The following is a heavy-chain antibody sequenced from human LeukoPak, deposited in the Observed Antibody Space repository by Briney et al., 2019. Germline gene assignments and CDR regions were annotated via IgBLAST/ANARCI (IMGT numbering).Heavy chain of an antibody. D-gene: IGHD4/OR15-4a*01. CDR3: ARASPQRYGDFDI. CDR1: GFTFSSYW. V-gene: IGHV3-74*01. CDR2: IKTDGTTT. J-gene: IGHJ3*02. Sequence: PGGSLRLSCAASGFTFSSYWMHWVRQGPGKGLVWVSRIKTDGTTTNYADSVKGQFTISRDSAKNTLYLQMNGLTVEDTAVYYCARASPQRYGDFDIWGQGTMVSVSS.